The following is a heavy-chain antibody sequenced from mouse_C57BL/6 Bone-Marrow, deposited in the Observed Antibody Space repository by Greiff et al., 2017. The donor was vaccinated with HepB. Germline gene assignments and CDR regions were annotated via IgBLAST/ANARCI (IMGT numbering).Heavy chain of an antibody. V-gene: IGHV2-2*01. D-gene: IGHD6-1*01. CDR2: IWSGGST. Sequence: VMLVESGPGLVQPSQSLSITCTVSGFSLTSYGVHWVRQSPGKGLEWLGVIWSGGSTDYNAAFISRLSISKDNSKSQVFFKMNSLQADDTAIYYCASLALTYWGQGTLVTVSA. J-gene: IGHJ3*01. CDR3: ASLALTY. CDR1: GFSLTSYG.